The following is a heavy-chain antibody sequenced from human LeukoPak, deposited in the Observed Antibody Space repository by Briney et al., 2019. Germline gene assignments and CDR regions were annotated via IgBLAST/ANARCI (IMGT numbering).Heavy chain of an antibody. CDR2: ILYSGTT. J-gene: IGHJ4*02. V-gene: IGHV4-59*01. Sequence: SETLSLTSTVSGGSIRPYYWSWLRQTPGKGLEWIGYILYSGTTTNYNPSLKSRVTISVDTSKNQFSLKLSSVTAADTAVYYCARVRDWNYLIYWGQGTLVTVSS. CDR1: GGSIRPYY. CDR3: ARVRDWNYLIY. D-gene: IGHD1-7*01.